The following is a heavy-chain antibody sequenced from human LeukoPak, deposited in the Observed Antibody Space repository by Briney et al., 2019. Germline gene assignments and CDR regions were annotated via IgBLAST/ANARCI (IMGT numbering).Heavy chain of an antibody. CDR1: GYTFSGYY. CDR2: INPNSGDT. Sequence: GASVKVSCKASGYTFSGYYIHWVRQAPGQGLEWMGWINPNSGDTKYAQNFQGRVTMTRDTSISTAYMGLSRLRSDDTAVYYCAKGRVVAGSKSLTYHWFDPWGQGTLVTVSS. D-gene: IGHD6-19*01. CDR3: AKGRVVAGSKSLTYHWFDP. V-gene: IGHV1-2*02. J-gene: IGHJ5*02.